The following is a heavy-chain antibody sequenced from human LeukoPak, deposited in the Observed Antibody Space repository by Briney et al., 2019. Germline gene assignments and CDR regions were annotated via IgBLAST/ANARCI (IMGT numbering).Heavy chain of an antibody. J-gene: IGHJ3*02. V-gene: IGHV4-4*07. CDR2: IYTSGST. CDR1: GGSISSYY. D-gene: IGHD3-22*01. Sequence: SETLSLTCTVSGGSISSYYWSWIRQPAGKGLEWIGRIYTSGSTNYNPSLKSRVTISVDTSKNQFSLKLSSVTAADTAVYYCAAKVPTWDSSGYYYFNAFDIWGQGTMVTVSS. CDR3: AAKVPTWDSSGYYYFNAFDI.